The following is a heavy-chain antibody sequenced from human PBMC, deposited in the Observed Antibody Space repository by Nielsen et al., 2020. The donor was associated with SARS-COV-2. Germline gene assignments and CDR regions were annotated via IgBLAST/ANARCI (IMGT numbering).Heavy chain of an antibody. CDR1: GGSFSGYY. D-gene: IGHD2-2*02. J-gene: IGHJ3*02. Sequence: SETLSLTCAVYGGSFSGYYWSWIRRPPGKGLEWIGEINHSGSTNYNPSLKSRVTISVDTSKNQFSLKLSSVTAADTAVYYCARGSKKYCSSTSCYRNAFDIWGQGTMVTVSS. CDR2: INHSGST. V-gene: IGHV4-34*01. CDR3: ARGSKKYCSSTSCYRNAFDI.